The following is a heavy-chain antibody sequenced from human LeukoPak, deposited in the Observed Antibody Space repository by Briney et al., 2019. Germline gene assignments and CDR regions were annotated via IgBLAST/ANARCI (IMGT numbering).Heavy chain of an antibody. CDR3: ARDSSSWPNFDY. J-gene: IGHJ4*02. Sequence: ASVKVSCKAFGYTFTSYGISWVRQAPGQGLEWMGWISAYNGNTNYAQKLQGRVTMTTDTSTSTAYMELRSLRSDDTAVYYCARDSSSWPNFDYWGQGTLVTVSS. D-gene: IGHD6-13*01. CDR1: GYTFTSYG. V-gene: IGHV1-18*01. CDR2: ISAYNGNT.